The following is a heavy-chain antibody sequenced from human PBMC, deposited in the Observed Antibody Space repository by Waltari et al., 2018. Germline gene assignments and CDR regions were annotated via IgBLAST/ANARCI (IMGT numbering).Heavy chain of an antibody. J-gene: IGHJ6*02. D-gene: IGHD3-3*01. V-gene: IGHV4-34*01. CDR1: GWSFSGYY. CDR2: INHRGST. Sequence: QVQLQPWGAGLLKPSETLSLPCAVYGWSFSGYYWIWIRPPPGTGLAWIGEINHRGSTNYNPSLKSRVTISVDTSKNQCSLKLSSVTAADTAVYYCARGGSDFWSGYYRGYYDYGMDVWGQGTTVTVSS. CDR3: ARGGSDFWSGYYRGYYDYGMDV.